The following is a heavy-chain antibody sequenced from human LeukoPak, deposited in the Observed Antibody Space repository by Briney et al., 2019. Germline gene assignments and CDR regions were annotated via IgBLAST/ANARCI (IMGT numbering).Heavy chain of an antibody. Sequence: SETLSLTCTVSDTSFSTYFWSWIRQPPGKGLEWVGYIYDSGNTKYNPSLESRVTISVDTSKSQFFLNLNSVTAAHTAVYYCARAKPNWNPPDYWGQGTLVTVSS. J-gene: IGHJ4*02. V-gene: IGHV4-59*08. CDR3: ARAKPNWNPPDY. CDR2: IYDSGNT. CDR1: DTSFSTYF. D-gene: IGHD1-1*01.